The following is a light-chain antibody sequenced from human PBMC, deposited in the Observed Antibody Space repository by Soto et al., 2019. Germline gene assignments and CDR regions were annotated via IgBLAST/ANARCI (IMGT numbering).Light chain of an antibody. V-gene: IGKV1-8*01. CDR2: AAS. J-gene: IGKJ1*01. CDR3: QHYNNWPPWT. Sequence: AIRMTQSPSSLSASTGDRVTITCRASQGISSYLAWYQQKPGKAXKLLIYAASTLQSGVPSRFSGSGSGTDFTLTISSLQSEDFAVYYCQHYNNWPPWTFGQGTKVDIK. CDR1: QGISSY.